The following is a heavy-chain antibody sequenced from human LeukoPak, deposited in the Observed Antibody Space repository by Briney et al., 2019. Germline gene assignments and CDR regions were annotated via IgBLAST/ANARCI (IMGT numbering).Heavy chain of an antibody. CDR1: GGTFSSYA. V-gene: IGHV1-69*05. J-gene: IGHJ4*02. Sequence: GASVKVSCKASGGTFSSYAISWVRQAPGQGLEWMGGIIPIFGTANYAQKFQGRVTITTDESTSTAYMELSSLGSEDTAVYYCARGQEENWNYFATDYWGQGTLVTVSS. CDR3: ARGQEENWNYFATDY. D-gene: IGHD1-7*01. CDR2: IIPIFGTA.